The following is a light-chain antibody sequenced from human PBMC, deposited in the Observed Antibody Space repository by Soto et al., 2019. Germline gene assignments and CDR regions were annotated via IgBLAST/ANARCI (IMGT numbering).Light chain of an antibody. Sequence: QSVLTQPASVSGSPGQSITISCTGTSSDVGGYNYVSWYQQHPGKAPKLMIYEVSNRPSGVSNRFSGSKSGNTASLTISGLQAEDEADYSCSSYTSSSTPYVFGTGPKLTVL. CDR2: EVS. V-gene: IGLV2-14*01. J-gene: IGLJ1*01. CDR1: SSDVGGYNY. CDR3: SSYTSSSTPYV.